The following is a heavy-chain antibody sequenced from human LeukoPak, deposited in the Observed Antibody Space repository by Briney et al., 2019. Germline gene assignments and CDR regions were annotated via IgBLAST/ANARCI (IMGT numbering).Heavy chain of an antibody. V-gene: IGHV1-18*01. CDR1: GGTFSSYA. D-gene: IGHD1-26*01. CDR3: ARVRGSYNWFDP. Sequence: ASVKVSCKASGGTFSSYAISWVRQAPGQGLEWMGWISAYNGNTNYAQKLQGRVTMTTDTSTSTAYMELRSLRSDDTAVYYCARVRGSYNWFDPWGQGTLVTVSS. CDR2: ISAYNGNT. J-gene: IGHJ5*02.